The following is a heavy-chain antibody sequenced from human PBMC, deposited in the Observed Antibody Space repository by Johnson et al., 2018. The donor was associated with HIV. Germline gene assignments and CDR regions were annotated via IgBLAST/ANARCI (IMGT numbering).Heavy chain of an antibody. CDR2: ISWDGGSI. D-gene: IGHD5-24*01. V-gene: IGHV3-9*01. CDR3: AKEGRHSYSAAHAFDI. CDR1: GFTFDDYA. Sequence: VQLVESGGGLVQPGRSLRLSCVASGFTFDDYAMHWVRQAPGKGLEWVSGISWDGGSIAYADSVKGRFTISRDNAKNSLYLQMNSLRAEDTALYYCAKEGRHSYSAAHAFDIWGQGTKVTVSS. J-gene: IGHJ3*02.